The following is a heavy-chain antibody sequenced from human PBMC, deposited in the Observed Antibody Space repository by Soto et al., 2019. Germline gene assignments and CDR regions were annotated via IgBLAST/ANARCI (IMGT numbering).Heavy chain of an antibody. J-gene: IGHJ3*02. CDR2: ISYDESNK. CDR3: AKHSSSWYAFDI. V-gene: IGHV3-30*18. D-gene: IGHD6-13*01. CDR1: GFTLSSYG. Sequence: GGSLRLSCAASGFTLSSYGMHWVRQAPGKGLEWVAVISYDESNKYYADAVKGRFTNSRDNSKITLYLPMIRMRAKDTAANYCAKHSSSWYAFDIWGQGTMVTVSS.